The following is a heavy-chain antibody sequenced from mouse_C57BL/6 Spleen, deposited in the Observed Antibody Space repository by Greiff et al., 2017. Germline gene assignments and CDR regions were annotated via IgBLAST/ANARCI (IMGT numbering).Heavy chain of an antibody. V-gene: IGHV1-62-3*01. Sequence: QVQLQQPGAELVKPGASVKLSCKASGYTFTSYCMHWVKQRPGQGLDWIGKIDPNSGGTSYNEKFKSKATLTVDKSSSTAYMQLSSLTSEDSAVYYCARSDITTVDFDYWGQGTTLTVSS. CDR1: GYTFTSYC. D-gene: IGHD1-1*01. J-gene: IGHJ2*01. CDR3: ARSDITTVDFDY. CDR2: IDPNSGGT.